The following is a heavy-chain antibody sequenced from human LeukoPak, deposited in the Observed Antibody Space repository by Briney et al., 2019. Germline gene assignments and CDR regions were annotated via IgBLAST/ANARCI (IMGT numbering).Heavy chain of an antibody. J-gene: IGHJ6*02. CDR2: INHSGST. V-gene: IGHV4-34*01. CDR3: ARVGIYCSSTSCYYYYGMDV. D-gene: IGHD2-2*01. CDR1: GGSFSGYY. Sequence: SETLSPTCAVYGGSFSGYYWSWIRQPPGKGLEWIGEINHSGSTNYNPSLKSRVTISVDTSKNQFSLKLSSVTAADTAVYYCARVGIYCSSTSCYYYYGMDVWGQGTTVTVSS.